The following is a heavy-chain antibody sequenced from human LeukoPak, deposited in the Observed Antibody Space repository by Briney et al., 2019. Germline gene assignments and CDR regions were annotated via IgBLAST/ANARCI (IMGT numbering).Heavy chain of an antibody. Sequence: SETLSLTCTVSGGSMSSTSYYWGWIRQPPGKGLEWIGSIYYSGSTYYNPSLKSRVTISIDTSKNQFSLKLSSVTAADTAVYYCARVSSSSRKIDYWGQGTLVTVSS. CDR1: GGSMSSTSYY. CDR2: IYYSGST. D-gene: IGHD6-6*01. V-gene: IGHV4-39*07. J-gene: IGHJ4*02. CDR3: ARVSSSSRKIDY.